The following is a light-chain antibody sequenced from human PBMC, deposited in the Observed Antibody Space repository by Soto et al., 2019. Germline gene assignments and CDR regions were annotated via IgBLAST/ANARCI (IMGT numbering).Light chain of an antibody. V-gene: IGLV1-51*01. CDR3: GTWDSSLSASV. CDR2: DTN. Sequence: QSVLTQPPSVSAAPGQKVTISCSGSSSNIGNNYVSWYQQLPGTAPKLLIYDTNERPSGIPDRFSGSKSGTSATLGITGLQTGDEADYYCGTWDSSLSASVFGTGTQLTVL. J-gene: IGLJ7*01. CDR1: SSNIGNNY.